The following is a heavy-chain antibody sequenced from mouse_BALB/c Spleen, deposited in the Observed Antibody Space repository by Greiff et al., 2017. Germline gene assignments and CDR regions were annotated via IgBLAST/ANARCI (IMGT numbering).Heavy chain of an antibody. CDR2: INPSSGYT. J-gene: IGHJ4*01. CDR3: AKSITTALYYYAMDY. Sequence: QVQLKESAAELARPGASVKMSCTASGYTFTSYTMHWVKQRPGQGLEWIGYINPSSGYTEYNQKFKDKTTLTADKSSSTAYMQLSSLTSEDSAVYYCAKSITTALYYYAMDYWGQGTSVTVSS. D-gene: IGHD1-2*01. V-gene: IGHV1-4*02. CDR1: GYTFTSYT.